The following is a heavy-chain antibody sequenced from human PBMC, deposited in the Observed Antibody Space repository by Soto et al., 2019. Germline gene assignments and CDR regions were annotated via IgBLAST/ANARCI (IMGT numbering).Heavy chain of an antibody. D-gene: IGHD3-3*01. Sequence: GASVKVSCKASGGTFSSYAISWVRQAPGQGLEWMGGIIPIFGTANYAQKFQGRVTITADESTSTAYMELSSLRSEDTAVYYCARDAFGVTILGVVIGPKNYGMDVWAQRTTVTVSS. V-gene: IGHV1-69*13. CDR1: GGTFSSYA. CDR2: IIPIFGTA. J-gene: IGHJ6*02. CDR3: ARDAFGVTILGVVIGPKNYGMDV.